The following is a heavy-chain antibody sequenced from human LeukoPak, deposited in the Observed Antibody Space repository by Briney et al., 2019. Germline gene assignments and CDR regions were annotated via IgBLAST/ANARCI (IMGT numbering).Heavy chain of an antibody. CDR1: GFTFDDYA. J-gene: IGHJ4*02. CDR2: ISWNSGSI. V-gene: IGHV3-9*01. Sequence: GGSLRLSCAASGFTFDDYAMHWVRQAPGKGLEWVSGISWNSGSIGYADSVKGRFTISRDNAKNSLYLQMNGLRAEDTALYYCAKDKGLYCSSTSCSHGFDYWGQGTLVTVSS. CDR3: AKDKGLYCSSTSCSHGFDY. D-gene: IGHD2-2*01.